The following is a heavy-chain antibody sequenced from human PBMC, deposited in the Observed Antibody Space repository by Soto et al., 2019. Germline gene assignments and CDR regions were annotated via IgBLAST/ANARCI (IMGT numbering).Heavy chain of an antibody. CDR2: INHSGST. D-gene: IGHD6-13*01. V-gene: IGHV4-34*01. J-gene: IGHJ4*02. Sequence: LEWIGEINHSGSTNYNPSLKSRVTISVDTSKNQFSLKLSSVTAADTAVYYCARGSGIAAAGTLGSRSYYFDYWGQGTLVTVSS. CDR3: ARGSGIAAAGTLGSRSYYFDY.